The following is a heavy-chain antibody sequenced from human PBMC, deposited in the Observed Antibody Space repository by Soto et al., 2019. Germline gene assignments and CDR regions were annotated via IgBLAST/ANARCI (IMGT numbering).Heavy chain of an antibody. CDR1: GFSFASFA. V-gene: IGHV3-23*04. CDR3: AKWSYLDY. J-gene: IGHJ4*02. D-gene: IGHD3-3*01. Sequence: DVRLAESGGGLVQPGGSLRLSCTTSGFSFASFAMTWVRQAPGKGLEWVATISGSDGKTYYADSVKGRFSISRDTSRNTRYLQMNSLRADDTAIYYCAKWSYLDYWGQGTRVTGSS. CDR2: ISGSDGKT.